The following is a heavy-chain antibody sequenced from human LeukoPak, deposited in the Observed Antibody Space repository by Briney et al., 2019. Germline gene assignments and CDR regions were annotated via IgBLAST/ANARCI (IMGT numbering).Heavy chain of an antibody. Sequence: PGGSLGLSCAASKLTFSHYWMSWVRQAPGKGLQWVAAINQDGDRKEYVDSVKGRFSISRDSATNSLYLQMNSLRAEDTAVYYCANVVFSGGWCPGYWGQGTLVTVSS. D-gene: IGHD2-15*01. V-gene: IGHV3-7*03. CDR1: KLTFSHYW. CDR2: INQDGDRK. J-gene: IGHJ4*02. CDR3: ANVVFSGGWCPGY.